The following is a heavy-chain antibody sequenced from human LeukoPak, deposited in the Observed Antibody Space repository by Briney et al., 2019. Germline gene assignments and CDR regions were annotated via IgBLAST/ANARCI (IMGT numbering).Heavy chain of an antibody. D-gene: IGHD4-23*01. CDR1: GYTFTGYY. Sequence: ASVKVSCKASGYTFTGYYMHWVRQAPGQGLEWMGIINPSGGITSYAQKFQGRVTMTRDMSTSTDYMELSSLRSEDTAVYYCARDNSVEDTAWWFDPWGQGTLVTVSS. V-gene: IGHV1-46*01. J-gene: IGHJ5*02. CDR3: ARDNSVEDTAWWFDP. CDR2: INPSGGIT.